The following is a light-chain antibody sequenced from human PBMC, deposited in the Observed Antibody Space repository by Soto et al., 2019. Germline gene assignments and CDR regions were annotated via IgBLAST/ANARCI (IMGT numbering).Light chain of an antibody. CDR1: SSNIGSNT. J-gene: IGLJ3*02. Sequence: QSVLTQPPSASGTPGQRVTISCSGSSSNIGSNTVNWYQQLPGTAPKLLIYSNNLRPSGVPDRFSGSESGTSASLAISGLLSEDEADYYCSAWDDSLNGVVFGGGTKLTVL. CDR3: SAWDDSLNGVV. V-gene: IGLV1-44*01. CDR2: SNN.